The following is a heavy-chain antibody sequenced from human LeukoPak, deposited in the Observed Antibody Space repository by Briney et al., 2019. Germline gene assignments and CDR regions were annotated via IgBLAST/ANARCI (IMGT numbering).Heavy chain of an antibody. V-gene: IGHV4-34*01. J-gene: IGHJ5*02. D-gene: IGHD3-10*01. CDR1: GGSFSGYY. CDR3: ARRHYYGSGSYPNWFDP. CDR2: INHSGST. Sequence: PSETLSLTCAVYGGSFSGYYWSWICQPPGKGLEWIGEINHSGSTNYNPSLKSRVTISVDTSKNQFSLKLSSVTAADTAVYYCARRHYYGSGSYPNWFDPWGQGTLVTVSS.